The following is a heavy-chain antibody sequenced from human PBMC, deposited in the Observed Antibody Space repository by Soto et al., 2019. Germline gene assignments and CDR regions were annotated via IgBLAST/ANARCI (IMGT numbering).Heavy chain of an antibody. CDR2: ISGSSSYT. J-gene: IGHJ4*02. Sequence: QVQLVESGGGLVKPGGSLRLSCAASGFTFSDYYMSWIRQAPGKGLEWVSYISGSSSYTNYADTVKGRFTISRDNAKNSLYLQMNSLRAEDSAVYYCARPPHSSRYCSGDYRANQWGQGTLVNVTS. V-gene: IGHV3-11*06. CDR1: GFTFSDYY. CDR3: ARPPHSSRYCSGDYRANQ. D-gene: IGHD2-8*02.